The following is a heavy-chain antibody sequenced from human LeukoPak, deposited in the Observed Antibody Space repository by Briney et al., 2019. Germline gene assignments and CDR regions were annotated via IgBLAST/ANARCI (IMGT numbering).Heavy chain of an antibody. CDR2: IGGRGGST. CDR1: GFTFSSSV. D-gene: IGHD6-13*01. J-gene: IGHJ4*02. V-gene: IGHV3-23*01. Sequence: PGGSLRLSCAASGFTFSSSVMSWVRQAPGKGLEWVSSIGGRGGSTYHADSVKGRFTISRDNSKSTLYLQMNSLRAEDTAAYYCAKREQQLDYFDYWGQGTLVTVSS. CDR3: AKREQQLDYFDY.